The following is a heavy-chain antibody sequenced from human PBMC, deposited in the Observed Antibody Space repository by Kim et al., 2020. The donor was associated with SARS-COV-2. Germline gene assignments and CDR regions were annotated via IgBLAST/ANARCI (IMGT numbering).Heavy chain of an antibody. Sequence: TNYAQKLQGRVTMTTDTSTSTAYMERRSLRSDDTAVYYCARGAGSGSYRSWGQGTLVTVSS. V-gene: IGHV1-18*01. CDR3: ARGAGSGSYRS. D-gene: IGHD1-26*01. J-gene: IGHJ5*02. CDR2: T.